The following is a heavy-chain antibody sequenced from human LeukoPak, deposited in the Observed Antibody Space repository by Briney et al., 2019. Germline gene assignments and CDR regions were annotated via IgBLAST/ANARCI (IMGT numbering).Heavy chain of an antibody. D-gene: IGHD2-21*02. J-gene: IGHJ4*02. CDR2: ISSSSSTI. Sequence: GGSLRLSCAASGFTFSSYSMNWVRQAPGKGLEWVSYISSSSSTIYYADSVKGRFTISRDNAKNSLYLQMNSLRAEDTAVYYCASLPPGSYAYTYCGGDCYFDYWGQGTLVTVSS. CDR1: GFTFSSYS. CDR3: ASLPPGSYAYTYCGGDCYFDY. V-gene: IGHV3-48*01.